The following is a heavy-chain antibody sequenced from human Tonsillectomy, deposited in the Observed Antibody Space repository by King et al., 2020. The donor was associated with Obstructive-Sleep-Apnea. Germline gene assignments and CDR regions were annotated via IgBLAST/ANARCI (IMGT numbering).Heavy chain of an antibody. D-gene: IGHD4-17*01. V-gene: IGHV4-39*06. CDR1: GGSISTSSYF. J-gene: IGHJ4*02. Sequence: QLQESGPGLVKPSETLSLTCIVSGGSISTSSYFWGWIRQPPGKGLEWIGNIYYTGATYYNPSLKNRVTISVDTSKNQFALRLRSVTAADTAVYYCARDFYGDSYFDYWGQGALVTVAS. CDR2: IYYTGAT. CDR3: ARDFYGDSYFDY.